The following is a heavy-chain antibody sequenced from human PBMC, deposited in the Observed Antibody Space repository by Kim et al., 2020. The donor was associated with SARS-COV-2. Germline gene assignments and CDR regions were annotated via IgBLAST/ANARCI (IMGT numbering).Heavy chain of an antibody. Sequence: GGSLRLSCAASGFTFSSYDMHWVRQATGKGLEWVSAIGNAGDTYYTASVKGRFTISRENAKNSLYLQMNSLRAGDTAVYYCARGGLNDFWSGYDHGAAGGWYYPWGRPTQHAVSS. D-gene: IGHD3-3*01. CDR3: ARGGLNDFWSGYDHGAAGGWYYP. V-gene: IGHV3-13*04. J-gene: IGHJ5*02. CDR2: IGNAGDT. CDR1: GFTFSSYD.